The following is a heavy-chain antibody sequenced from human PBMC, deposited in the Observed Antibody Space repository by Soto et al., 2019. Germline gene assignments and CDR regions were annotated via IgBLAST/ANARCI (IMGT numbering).Heavy chain of an antibody. CDR1: GGSISSSSYY. Sequence: PSETLSLTCTVSGGSISSSSYYWGWIRQPPGKGLEWIGSIYSSGSTYYSPSLKSRVTISVDTSKNQFSLKLSSVTAADTAVYYCARRITIFGVVTPYFDYWGQGTLVTVSS. CDR2: IYSSGST. CDR3: ARRITIFGVVTPYFDY. J-gene: IGHJ4*02. V-gene: IGHV4-39*01. D-gene: IGHD3-3*01.